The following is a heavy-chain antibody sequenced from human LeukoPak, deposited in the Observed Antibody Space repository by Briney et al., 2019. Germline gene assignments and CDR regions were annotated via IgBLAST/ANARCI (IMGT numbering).Heavy chain of an antibody. J-gene: IGHJ4*02. CDR3: ASNDFWSGYYPLDY. Sequence: PGGSLRLSCAASGFTFSSYAMSWVRQAPGKGLEWVSAISGSGGSTYYADSVKGRFTISRDNAKNSLYLQMNSLRAEDTAVYYCASNDFWSGYYPLDYWGQGILVTVSS. CDR1: GFTFSSYA. D-gene: IGHD3-3*01. CDR2: ISGSGGST. V-gene: IGHV3-23*01.